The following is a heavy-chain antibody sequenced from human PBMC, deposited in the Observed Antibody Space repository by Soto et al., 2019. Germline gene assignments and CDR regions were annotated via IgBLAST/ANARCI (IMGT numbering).Heavy chain of an antibody. J-gene: IGHJ4*02. CDR1: GFTFNYYW. Sequence: EVQLVESGGGLVQPGGSLRLSCVASGFTFNYYWMHWVRQAPGEGLMWVSRLQTDGGNPDYADSVKGRFTISRDNAKNTLYLQMNNLRAEDTAVYYCARGGDPDYWGQGTLVTVSS. D-gene: IGHD2-21*02. CDR2: LQTDGGNP. V-gene: IGHV3-74*01. CDR3: ARGGDPDY.